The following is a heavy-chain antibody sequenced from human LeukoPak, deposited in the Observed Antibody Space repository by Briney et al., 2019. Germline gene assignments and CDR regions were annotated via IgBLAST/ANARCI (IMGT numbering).Heavy chain of an antibody. CDR1: GYTFTSYG. CDR2: ISAYNGNT. Sequence: GASVKVSCKASGYTFTSYGISWVRQAPGQGLEWMGWISAYNGNTNYAQKLRGRVTMTTDTSTSTAYMELRSLRSDDTAVYYCARDQLAQITIFGVALGAADYYFDYWGQGTLVTVSS. D-gene: IGHD3-3*01. J-gene: IGHJ4*02. CDR3: ARDQLAQITIFGVALGAADYYFDY. V-gene: IGHV1-18*01.